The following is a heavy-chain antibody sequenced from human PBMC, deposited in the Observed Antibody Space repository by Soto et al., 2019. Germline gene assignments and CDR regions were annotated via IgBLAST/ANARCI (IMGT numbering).Heavy chain of an antibody. CDR3: ARGGRAVAGTGFDP. V-gene: IGHV4-4*02. CDR2: IYHSGST. Sequence: SETLSLTCAVSGGSISSSNWWSWVRQPPGKGLEWIGEIYHSGSTNYNPSLKSRVTISVDKSKNQFSLKLSSVTAADTAVYYCARGGRAVAGTGFDPWGQGTLVTVSS. D-gene: IGHD6-19*01. CDR1: GGSISSSNW. J-gene: IGHJ5*02.